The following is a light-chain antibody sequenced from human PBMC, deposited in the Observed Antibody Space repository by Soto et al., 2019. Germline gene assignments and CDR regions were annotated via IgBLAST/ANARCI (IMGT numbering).Light chain of an antibody. CDR3: SSYTSSSTVV. CDR1: SSDVGGYNY. CDR2: DVS. Sequence: QSALTQPGSVSGSPGQSITISCTGTSSDVGGYNYVSWYQQHPGKAPKLMIYDVSNRPSGVSNRFSGAMSGNTASLTISGLQAEDLADYYCSSYTSSSTVVFGGGTKLPVL. J-gene: IGLJ2*01. V-gene: IGLV2-14*01.